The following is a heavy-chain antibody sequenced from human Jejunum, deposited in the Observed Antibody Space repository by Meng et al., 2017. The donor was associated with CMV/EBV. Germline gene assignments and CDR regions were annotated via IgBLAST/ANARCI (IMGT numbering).Heavy chain of an antibody. CDR2: ITEDGSDE. D-gene: IGHD3-10*01. J-gene: IGHJ4*02. V-gene: IGHV3-7*01. Sequence: AASGFTFSRSWMSWVRQAPGKGLEWVANITEDGSDEYYVDSMKGRFTISRDNAKTSLYLQLSSLRPEDTAVYYCARDPLRGALDYWGQGTLVTVSS. CDR1: GFTFSRSW. CDR3: ARDPLRGALDY.